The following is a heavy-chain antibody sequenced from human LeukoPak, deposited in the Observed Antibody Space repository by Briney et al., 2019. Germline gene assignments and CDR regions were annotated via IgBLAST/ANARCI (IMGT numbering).Heavy chain of an antibody. D-gene: IGHD1-26*01. CDR1: GGSISSSSYF. CDR3: ARGIVVDFDY. V-gene: IGHV4-39*07. Sequence: SETLSLTCTVSGGSISSSSYFWGWIRQPPGKGLEWIGSIYYSGNTYYNPSLKSRVIISVDTSKNQFSLKLSSVTAADTAVYYCARGIVVDFDYWGQGTLVTVSS. CDR2: IYYSGNT. J-gene: IGHJ4*02.